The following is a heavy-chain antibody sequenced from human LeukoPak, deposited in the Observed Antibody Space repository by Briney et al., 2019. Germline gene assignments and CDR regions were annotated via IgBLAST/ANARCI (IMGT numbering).Heavy chain of an antibody. Sequence: GRSLRLSCAASGFTFSSYAMHWVRQAPGKGLEWVAVISYDGSNKYYADSVKGRFTISRDNSKNTLYLQMNSLRAEDTAVYYCAREGGYGSGRSRANRVDAFDIWGQGTMVTVSS. CDR1: GFTFSSYA. D-gene: IGHD3-10*01. J-gene: IGHJ3*02. CDR2: ISYDGSNK. V-gene: IGHV3-30-3*01. CDR3: AREGGYGSGRSRANRVDAFDI.